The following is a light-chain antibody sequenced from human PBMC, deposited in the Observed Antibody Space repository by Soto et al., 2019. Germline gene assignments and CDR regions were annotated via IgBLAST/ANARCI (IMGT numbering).Light chain of an antibody. CDR1: SSDVGIYNY. CDR3: SSYAGSNNLL. V-gene: IGLV2-8*01. CDR2: VVD. Sequence: QSALTQPPSASGSPGQSVTISCTGTSSDVGIYNYVSWYQHHPGKAPKLMIYVVDKRPSGVPDRFSGSKSGNTAYLTVSGLQAEDEADYYCSSYAGSNNLLFGGGTKLTVL. J-gene: IGLJ2*01.